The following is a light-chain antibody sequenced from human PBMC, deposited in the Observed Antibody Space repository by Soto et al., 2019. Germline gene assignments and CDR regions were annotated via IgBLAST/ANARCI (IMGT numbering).Light chain of an antibody. CDR3: QQYNSYSRT. V-gene: IGKV1-5*01. CDR2: DAS. J-gene: IGKJ1*01. Sequence: DIQMTQSPSSLSASVGDRVTITCRASQSISSYLNWYQQKPGKAPKLLIYDASSLESGVPSRFRGSGSGTEFTLTISSLQPDDFATYYCQQYNSYSRTFGQGTKVDI. CDR1: QSISSY.